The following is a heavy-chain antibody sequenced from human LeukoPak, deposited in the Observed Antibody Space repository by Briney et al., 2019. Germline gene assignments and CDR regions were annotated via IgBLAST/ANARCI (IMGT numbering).Heavy chain of an antibody. V-gene: IGHV3-30*18. CDR3: AKDGESGRWYFDY. J-gene: IGHJ4*02. Sequence: PGRSLRLSCAASGFTFSSYGMHWVRQAPGKGLEWVAVISYDGSNKYYADSVKGRFTISRDNSKNTLYLQMNSLRAEDTAVYYCAKDGESGRWYFDYWGQGALATVSS. D-gene: IGHD3-10*01. CDR2: ISYDGSNK. CDR1: GFTFSSYG.